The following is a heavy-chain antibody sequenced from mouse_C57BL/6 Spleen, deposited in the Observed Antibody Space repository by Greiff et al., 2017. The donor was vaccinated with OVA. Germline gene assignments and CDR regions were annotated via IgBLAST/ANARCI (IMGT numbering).Heavy chain of an antibody. D-gene: IGHD3-2*02. Sequence: DVKLVESGGGLVKPGGSLKLSCAASGFTFSDYGMHWVRQAPEKGLEWVAYISSGSSTIYYADTVKGRFTISRDNAKNTLFLQMTSLRSEDTAMYYCARQSSGYPYAMDYWGQGTSVTVSS. CDR3: ARQSSGYPYAMDY. J-gene: IGHJ4*01. CDR2: ISSGSSTI. V-gene: IGHV5-17*01. CDR1: GFTFSDYG.